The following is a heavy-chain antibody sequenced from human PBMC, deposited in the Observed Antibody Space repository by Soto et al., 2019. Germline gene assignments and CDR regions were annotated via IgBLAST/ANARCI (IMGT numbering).Heavy chain of an antibody. Sequence: GGSLRLSCEASGFAFSSYSITWVRQAPGKGLEYVSGITRSADLSFYADSVRGRFTVSRDNSKNTAYLQMNSLRVEDTAVYYCAKWSGFGDLWGQGTLVTVSS. CDR2: ITRSADLS. V-gene: IGHV3-23*01. CDR3: AKWSGFGDL. J-gene: IGHJ4*02. D-gene: IGHD3-10*01. CDR1: GFAFSSYS.